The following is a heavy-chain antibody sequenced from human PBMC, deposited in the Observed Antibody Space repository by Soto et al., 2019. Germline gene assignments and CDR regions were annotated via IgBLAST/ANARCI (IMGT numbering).Heavy chain of an antibody. CDR2: IKQDGSEK. D-gene: IGHD3-3*01. CDR3: ALINVLRFLEWFPPMDV. J-gene: IGHJ6*03. V-gene: IGHV3-7*01. CDR1: GFTFSTFW. Sequence: GGSLRLSCAASGFTFSTFWMNWVRQAPGKGLEWVANIKQDGSEKYYVDSVKGRFSISRDNAKDSLYLQMNSLRAEDTAVYYCALINVLRFLEWFPPMDVWGKGTTVTVSS.